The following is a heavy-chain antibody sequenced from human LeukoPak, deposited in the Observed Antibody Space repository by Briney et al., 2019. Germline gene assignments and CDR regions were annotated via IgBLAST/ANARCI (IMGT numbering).Heavy chain of an antibody. CDR3: AKDDQDYGDFEYNWFDP. CDR2: ISYDGSNK. D-gene: IGHD4-17*01. V-gene: IGHV3-30*18. Sequence: PGGSLRLSCAASGFTFSSYGMHWVRQAPGKGLEWVAVISYDGSNKYYADSVKGRFTISRDNSKSTLYLQMNSLRAEDTAVYYCAKDDQDYGDFEYNWFDPWGQGTLVTVSS. J-gene: IGHJ5*02. CDR1: GFTFSSYG.